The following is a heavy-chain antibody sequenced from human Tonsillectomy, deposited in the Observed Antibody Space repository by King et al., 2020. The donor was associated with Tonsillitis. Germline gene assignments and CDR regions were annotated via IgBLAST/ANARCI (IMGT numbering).Heavy chain of an antibody. Sequence: QLQESGPGLVKPSETLSLTCSVSGGSMNNNHYFWGWIRQPPGKGLEYIGYIYYNGKTYNNPSLKSRVTISLDMSKNQFSLKMISVTAADTAVYYCARLTSGSGTRNYAFDIWGQGTMVTVSS. J-gene: IGHJ3*02. CDR1: GGSMNNNHYF. CDR2: IYYNGKT. D-gene: IGHD5-12*01. CDR3: ARLTSGSGTRNYAFDI. V-gene: IGHV4-39*07.